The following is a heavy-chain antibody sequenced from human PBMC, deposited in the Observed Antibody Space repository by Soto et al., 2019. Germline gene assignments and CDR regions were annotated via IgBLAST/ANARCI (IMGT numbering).Heavy chain of an antibody. CDR2: ISGHNGVT. CDR1: GYTFTTYG. J-gene: IGHJ3*02. D-gene: IGHD3-16*01. CDR3: ARDLGGLGAFDI. V-gene: IGHV1-18*01. Sequence: ASVKVSCKASGYTFTTYGISWVRQAPGQGLEWMGWISGHNGVTNYAQKHHGRVTMTTDTSTSTAYMELTSLRSDDTAVYYCARDLGGLGAFDIWGQGTMVTVSS.